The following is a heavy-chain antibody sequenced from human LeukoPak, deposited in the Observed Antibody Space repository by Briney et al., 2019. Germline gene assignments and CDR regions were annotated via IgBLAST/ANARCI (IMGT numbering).Heavy chain of an antibody. CDR2: TWFDGGSE. V-gene: IGHV3-33*06. CDR3: AKDSGIPGIQRPFDY. D-gene: IGHD1-20*01. J-gene: IGHJ4*02. CDR1: GFTFSNFA. Sequence: PGGSLRLSCATSGFTFSNFAMHWVRQTPGKGLEWVALTWFDGGSEYYADSVKGRFTISRDNSKNTLHLQMSSLRAEDTAVYFCAKDSGIPGIQRPFDYWGQGTLVTVSS.